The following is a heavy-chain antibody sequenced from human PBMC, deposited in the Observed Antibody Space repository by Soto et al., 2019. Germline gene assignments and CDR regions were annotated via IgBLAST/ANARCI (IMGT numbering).Heavy chain of an antibody. J-gene: IGHJ6*02. CDR2: IYSGGST. Sequence: VQLVETGGGLIQPGGSLRLSCAASGFTVSSNYMSWVRQAPGKGLEWVSVIYSGGSTYYADSVKGRFTISRDNSKNTLYLQMNSLRAEDTAVYYCARDLQYDFWSGYGMDVWGQGTTVTVSS. V-gene: IGHV3-53*02. CDR3: ARDLQYDFWSGYGMDV. CDR1: GFTVSSNY. D-gene: IGHD3-3*01.